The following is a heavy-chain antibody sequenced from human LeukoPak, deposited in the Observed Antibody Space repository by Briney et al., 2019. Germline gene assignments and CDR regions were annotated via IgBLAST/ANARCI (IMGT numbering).Heavy chain of an antibody. CDR2: IYYSGST. D-gene: IGHD6-19*01. Sequence: SETLSLTCTVSGGSISSYYWSWIRQPPGKGLEWIGYIYYSGSTNYNPSLKSRVTISVDTSKNQFSLKLSSVTAADTAVYYCARGPNLRFRIAVAGAPFDYWGQGTLVTVSS. V-gene: IGHV4-59*01. J-gene: IGHJ4*02. CDR1: GGSISSYY. CDR3: ARGPNLRFRIAVAGAPFDY.